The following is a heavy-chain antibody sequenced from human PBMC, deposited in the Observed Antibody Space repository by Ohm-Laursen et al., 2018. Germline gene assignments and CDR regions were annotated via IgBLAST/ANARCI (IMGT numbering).Heavy chain of an antibody. D-gene: IGHD3-10*01. Sequence: SLRLSCAASEFTVSNNYMSWVRQAPGKGLEWVSVIYVDGRTYYADSVKGRFIISRDNSKNTLYLQMNSLRAEDTAVYHCAKAGGWSYSYELDSWGQGALVTVSS. V-gene: IGHV3-66*01. J-gene: IGHJ5*01. CDR1: EFTVSNNY. CDR3: AKAGGWSYSYELDS. CDR2: IYVDGRT.